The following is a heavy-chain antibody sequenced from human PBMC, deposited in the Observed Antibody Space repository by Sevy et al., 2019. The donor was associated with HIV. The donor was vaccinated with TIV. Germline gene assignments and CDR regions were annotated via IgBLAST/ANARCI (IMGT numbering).Heavy chain of an antibody. V-gene: IGHV3-9*01. D-gene: IGHD6-6*01. J-gene: IGHJ6*02. Sequence: GGSLRLSCAASGFNFDDYAMHWVRQAPGKGLEWVSGITWHSYNIGYADSVKGRFTISRDNAKNSLYLQMNSLRTEDTALYYCARSRASYYGMDVWGQGTTVTASS. CDR1: GFNFDDYA. CDR2: ITWHSYNI. CDR3: ARSRASYYGMDV.